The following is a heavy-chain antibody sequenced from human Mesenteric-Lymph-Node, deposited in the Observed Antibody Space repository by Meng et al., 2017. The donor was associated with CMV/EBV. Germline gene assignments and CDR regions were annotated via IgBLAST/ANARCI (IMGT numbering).Heavy chain of an antibody. CDR3: ARVLPVDCSSTSCSPGYYYYGMDV. CDR2: INPNSGGT. D-gene: IGHD2-2*01. CDR1: GYTFTGYY. Sequence: ASVKVSCKASGYTFTGYYMHWVRQAPGQGLEWMGWINPNSGGTNYAQKFQGRVTMTRDTSISTAYMELSRLRSDDTAVYYCARVLPVDCSSTSCSPGYYYYGMDVWGQGTTVTVSS. V-gene: IGHV1-2*02. J-gene: IGHJ6*02.